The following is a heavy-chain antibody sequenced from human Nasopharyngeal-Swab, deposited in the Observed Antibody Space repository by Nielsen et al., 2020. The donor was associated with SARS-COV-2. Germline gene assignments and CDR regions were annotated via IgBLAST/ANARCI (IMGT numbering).Heavy chain of an antibody. CDR2: INPNSGGT. CDR3: ARYYYDSSGYTYYFDY. Sequence: GSVRVSRKASGYTFTGYYMPWVRQATGQGLEWMGRINPNSGGTNYAQKFQGRVTMTRDTSISTAYMELSRLRSDDTAVYYCARYYYDSSGYTYYFDYWGQGTLVTVSS. D-gene: IGHD3-22*01. V-gene: IGHV1-2*06. J-gene: IGHJ4*02. CDR1: GYTFTGYY.